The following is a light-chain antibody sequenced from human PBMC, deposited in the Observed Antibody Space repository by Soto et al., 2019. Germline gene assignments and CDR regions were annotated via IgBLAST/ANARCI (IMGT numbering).Light chain of an antibody. CDR1: QSVSSSC. V-gene: IGKV3-20*01. CDR2: GAS. Sequence: EIVLTQSPGTLSLSTGERATLSCRASQSVSSSCLAWYQQKPGQAPRLLIYGASSRATGIPDRFSGSGSGTDFTLTIRRLEPEDFAVHYCQQYGSSPLTFGGGTKVEIK. J-gene: IGKJ4*01. CDR3: QQYGSSPLT.